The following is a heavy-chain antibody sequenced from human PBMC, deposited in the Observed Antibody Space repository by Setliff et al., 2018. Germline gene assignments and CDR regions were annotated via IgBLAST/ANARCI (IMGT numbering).Heavy chain of an antibody. V-gene: IGHV1-18*01. Sequence: WASVKVSCKASGYTFISYGISWVRQAPGQGLEWMGWISAYNGNTNYAQKLQGRVTMTTDKSTSTAYMELRSLRSDDTAVYYCARVLFHCSSTSCYLDAFDIWGQGTMVTVSS. J-gene: IGHJ3*02. CDR3: ARVLFHCSSTSCYLDAFDI. CDR2: ISAYNGNT. D-gene: IGHD2-2*01. CDR1: GYTFISYG.